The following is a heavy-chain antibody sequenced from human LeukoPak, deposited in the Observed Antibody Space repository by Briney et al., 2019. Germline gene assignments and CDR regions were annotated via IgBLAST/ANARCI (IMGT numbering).Heavy chain of an antibody. Sequence: GGSLRLSCAASGFTFGSYTMNWVRQAPGKGLEWVSLITGGGHSTDYAESVKGRFIISRDNSKNTLYLQMDSLSAEDTAIYYCAKDQLLGTGAYNNIYDYWGQGTLVTLSS. CDR2: ITGGGHST. V-gene: IGHV3-23*01. J-gene: IGHJ4*02. CDR3: AKDQLLGTGAYNNIYDY. D-gene: IGHD4-11*01. CDR1: GFTFGSYT.